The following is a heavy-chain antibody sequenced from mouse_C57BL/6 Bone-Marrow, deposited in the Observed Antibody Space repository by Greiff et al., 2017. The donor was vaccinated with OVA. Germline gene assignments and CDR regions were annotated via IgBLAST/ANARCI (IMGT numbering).Heavy chain of an antibody. CDR1: GYTFTDYY. Sequence: EVKLQQSGPELVKPGASVKISCKASGYTFTDYYMNWVKQSHGKSLEWIGDINPNNGGTSYNQKFKGKATLTVDKSSSTAYMELRSLTSEDSAVYYCARFQVRVLCRGAMDYWGQGTSVTVSS. J-gene: IGHJ4*01. V-gene: IGHV1-26*01. D-gene: IGHD1-1*02. CDR2: INPNNGGT. CDR3: ARFQVRVLCRGAMDY.